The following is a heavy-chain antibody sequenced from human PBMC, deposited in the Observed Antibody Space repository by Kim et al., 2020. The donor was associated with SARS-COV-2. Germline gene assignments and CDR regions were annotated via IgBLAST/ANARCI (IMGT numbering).Heavy chain of an antibody. J-gene: IGHJ4*02. Sequence: ASVKVSCKTSGYTFNHYAMHWVRQAPGQRLEWMGYISGDNGDTKYSQKFQGRVTITRDTSATTAYMELSSLTSEDTAVYYCARGAGGYAGYILDDWGQGTLAIVSS. V-gene: IGHV1-3*01. CDR2: ISGDNGDT. CDR3: ARGAGGYAGYILDD. D-gene: IGHD3-22*01. CDR1: GYTFNHYA.